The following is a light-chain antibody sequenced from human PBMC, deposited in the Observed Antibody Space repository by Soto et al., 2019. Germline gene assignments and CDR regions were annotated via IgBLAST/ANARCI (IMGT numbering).Light chain of an antibody. CDR1: QSVDNY. CDR2: DAS. V-gene: IGKV3-11*01. Sequence: EVVLTQSPATLSLSPGERATLSCRASQSVDNYLAWYQQKPGQAPRLLIYDASNRATGVPARFSGSGSGTDFTLTISSLQPEDFAVYYCQQRSDWPPLTFGGGTKVEIK. J-gene: IGKJ4*01. CDR3: QQRSDWPPLT.